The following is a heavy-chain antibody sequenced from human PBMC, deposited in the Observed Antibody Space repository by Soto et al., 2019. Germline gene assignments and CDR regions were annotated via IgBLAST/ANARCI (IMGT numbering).Heavy chain of an antibody. CDR1: GFTFSDYY. D-gene: IGHD3-22*01. Sequence: GGSLRLSCAASGFTFSDYYMSWIRQAPGKGLEWVSYISSSGSTIYYADSVKGRFTISRDNAKNSLYLQMNSLRAEDTAVYYCARDTYYDSSGYYHTGLGFQHWGQGTLVTVSS. CDR2: ISSSGSTI. V-gene: IGHV3-11*01. J-gene: IGHJ1*01. CDR3: ARDTYYDSSGYYHTGLGFQH.